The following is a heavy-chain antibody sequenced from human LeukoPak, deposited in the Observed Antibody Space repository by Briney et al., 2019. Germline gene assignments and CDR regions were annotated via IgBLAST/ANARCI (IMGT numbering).Heavy chain of an antibody. V-gene: IGHV4-39*07. CDR1: GGSISSSSFY. CDR3: ARGPGMGTNYGGNSRYFDY. J-gene: IGHJ4*02. CDR2: VYYSGSI. Sequence: NPSETLSLTCTVSGGSISSSSFYWGWIRQPPGKRLEWIGSVYYSGSIYYNPSLKSRVTISVDTSKNQFSLKLSSVTAADTAVYYCARGPGMGTNYGGNSRYFDYWGQGTLVSVSS. D-gene: IGHD4-23*01.